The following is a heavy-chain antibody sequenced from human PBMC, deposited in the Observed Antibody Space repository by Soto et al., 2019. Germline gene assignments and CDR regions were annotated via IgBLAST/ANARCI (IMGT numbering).Heavy chain of an antibody. CDR1: GFTFSDYS. CDR2: IKQDGGEE. J-gene: IGHJ3*01. D-gene: IGHD3-22*01. CDR3: ERIYYTSRGPTKYRAFDF. Sequence: PWGSLRLSCAASGFTFSDYSMGWVRQSPGKGLEGVANIKQDGGEEDYVESVKGRLTISRDNDKNSLYLQMNSMRAEDTAVYYCERIYYTSRGPTKYRAFDFWGQGTMVTVSS. V-gene: IGHV3-7*01.